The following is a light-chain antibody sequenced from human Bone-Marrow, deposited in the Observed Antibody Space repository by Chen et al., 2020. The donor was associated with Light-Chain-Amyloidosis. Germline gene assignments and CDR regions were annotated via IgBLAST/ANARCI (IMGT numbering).Light chain of an antibody. CDR3: QEYNSYLFT. CDR1: QSIGTA. J-gene: IGKJ5*01. CDR2: KAS. V-gene: IGKV1-5*03. Sequence: DIQMTQSPSALSASVGDRVTITCRASQSIGTALAWYQQKPGKAPELLIFKASRLDTGVPSRFSGSGSGTEFTLTISSLQPDDSGTYYCQEYNSYLFTFGPGTRLEIK.